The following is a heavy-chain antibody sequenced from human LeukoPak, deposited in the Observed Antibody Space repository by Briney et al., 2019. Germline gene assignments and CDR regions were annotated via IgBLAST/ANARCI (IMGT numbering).Heavy chain of an antibody. CDR3: ASGYDILTGFDAFDI. V-gene: IGHV1-46*01. CDR1: GYTFTSYY. Sequence: ASVKVSCKASGYTFTSYYMHWVRQAPGQGLEWMGIINPSGGSTSYAQKFQGRVTMTRNTSISTAYMELSSLRSEDTAVYYCASGYDILTGFDAFDIWGQGTMVTVSS. D-gene: IGHD3-9*01. J-gene: IGHJ3*02. CDR2: INPSGGST.